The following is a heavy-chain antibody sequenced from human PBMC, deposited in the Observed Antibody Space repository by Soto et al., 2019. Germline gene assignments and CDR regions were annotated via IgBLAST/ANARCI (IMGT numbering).Heavy chain of an antibody. CDR2: INPSNAKT. J-gene: IGHJ5*01. D-gene: IGHD3-3*01. V-gene: IGHV1-46*01. CDR3: ARDGGYNFWSGYPINWFDS. CDR1: GYTFTTYY. Sequence: GASVKVSCKASGYTFTTYYMHWVRQAPGQGLEWMGIINPSNAKTSYAQKFQGRVTMTSEMPTSTVYMELSGLRSEDTAVYYCARDGGYNFWSGYPINWFDSWGQGTLVTVSS.